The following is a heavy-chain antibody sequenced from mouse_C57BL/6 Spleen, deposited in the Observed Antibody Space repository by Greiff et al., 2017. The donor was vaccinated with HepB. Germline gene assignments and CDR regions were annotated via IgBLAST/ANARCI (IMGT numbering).Heavy chain of an antibody. CDR2: IWSDGST. D-gene: IGHD2-2*01. J-gene: IGHJ4*01. V-gene: IGHV2-6-1*01. CDR3: ARQGYGYYYAMDY. CDR1: GFSLTSYG. Sequence: VKLQESGPGLVAPSQSLSITCTVSGFSLTSYGVHWVRQPPGKGLEWLVVIWSDGSTTYNSALKSRLSISKDNSKSQVFLKMNSLQTDDTAMYYCARQGYGYYYAMDYWGQGTSVTVSS.